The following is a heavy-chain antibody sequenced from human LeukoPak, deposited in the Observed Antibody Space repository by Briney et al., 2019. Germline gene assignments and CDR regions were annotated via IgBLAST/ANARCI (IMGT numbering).Heavy chain of an antibody. CDR3: ARAGYSSSWPNWFDP. Sequence: GGSLRLSCAASGFTFSSYWMSWVRQAPGKGLEWVANIKQDGSEKYYVDSVKGRFTISRDNAKNSLYLQMNSLRAEDTAVYYCARAGYSSSWPNWFDPWGQGTLVTVFS. CDR2: IKQDGSEK. CDR1: GFTFSSYW. J-gene: IGHJ5*02. D-gene: IGHD6-13*01. V-gene: IGHV3-7*01.